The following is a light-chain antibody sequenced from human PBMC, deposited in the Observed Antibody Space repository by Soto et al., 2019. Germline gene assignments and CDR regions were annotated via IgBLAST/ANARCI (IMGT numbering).Light chain of an antibody. J-gene: IGKJ4*01. CDR1: QTISTD. Sequence: EVVMTQSPATVSVSPGEGVTLSCRSSQTISTDLAWYQQKPGQAPRLLIYGASTRATGVPARCSGGGSGTEFTLTISSLQSDDFAFYYCQQNNTWSPVTFGGGTKVEIK. CDR3: QQNNTWSPVT. CDR2: GAS. V-gene: IGKV3-15*01.